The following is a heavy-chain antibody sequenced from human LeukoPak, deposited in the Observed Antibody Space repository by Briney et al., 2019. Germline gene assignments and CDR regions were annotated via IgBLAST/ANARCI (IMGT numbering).Heavy chain of an antibody. Sequence: SETLSLTCTVSGGSISSSSYYWGWIRQPPGKGLEWIGSIYYSGSTYYNPSLKSRVTISVDTSKNQFSLKLSSVTAADTAVYYCATYYYDSSGYEPEANDAFDIWGQGTMVTVSS. CDR3: ATYYYDSSGYEPEANDAFDI. J-gene: IGHJ3*02. D-gene: IGHD3-22*01. CDR1: GGSISSSSYY. CDR2: IYYSGST. V-gene: IGHV4-39*07.